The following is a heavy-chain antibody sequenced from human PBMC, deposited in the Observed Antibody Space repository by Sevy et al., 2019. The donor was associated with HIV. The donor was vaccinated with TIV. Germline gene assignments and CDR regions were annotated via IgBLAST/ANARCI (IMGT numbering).Heavy chain of an antibody. V-gene: IGHV3-11*04. CDR1: GFRFSGYY. Sequence: GGSLRLSCVGSGFRFSGYYMNWIRQAPGKGLEWVSYISGTGNTKYYTDSVKGRFTISRDNAKNSLYLQMNSLRAGDTAVYYCARGKVLFDYWGQGTLVTVSS. J-gene: IGHJ4*02. CDR2: ISGTGNTK. CDR3: ARGKVLFDY.